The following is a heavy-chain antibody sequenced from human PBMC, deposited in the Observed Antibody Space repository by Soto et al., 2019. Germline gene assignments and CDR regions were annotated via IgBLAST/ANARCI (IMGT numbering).Heavy chain of an antibody. Sequence: QVQLQQWGAGLLKPSETLSLTCAVYGGSFSGYYWSWIRQPPGKGLEWIGEINHSGSTNYNPSLKSRVTISVDTSKNQFSLKLSSVTAADTAVYYCARGPLFGVDYWGQGTQVTVSS. CDR1: GGSFSGYY. CDR2: INHSGST. D-gene: IGHD3-10*02. CDR3: ARGPLFGVDY. J-gene: IGHJ4*02. V-gene: IGHV4-34*01.